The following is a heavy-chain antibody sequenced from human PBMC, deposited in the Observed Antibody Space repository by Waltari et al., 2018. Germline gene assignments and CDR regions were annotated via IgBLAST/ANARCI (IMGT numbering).Heavy chain of an antibody. J-gene: IGHJ4*02. CDR3: ARGTMVRGSLVIDYYFDY. D-gene: IGHD3-10*01. V-gene: IGHV4-39*07. Sequence: QVQLKESGPGLVKPSETLSLTCIVSNDSVKSSRYYWAWCRQPPGKGLEWIGTIYYSGFTYYNPSLNSRATISVDASKNQFSLTLTSLTAADTAIYYCARGTMVRGSLVIDYYFDYWGLGTLVTVSS. CDR2: IYYSGFT. CDR1: NDSVKSSRYY.